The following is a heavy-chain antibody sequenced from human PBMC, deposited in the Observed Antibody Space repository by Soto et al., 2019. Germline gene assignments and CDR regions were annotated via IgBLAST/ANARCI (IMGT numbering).Heavy chain of an antibody. CDR1: GYTFTDYY. CDR2: INPKSGGP. V-gene: IGHV1-2*02. J-gene: IGHJ4*02. CDR3: ASEDCRNTNCLKGFDY. D-gene: IGHD2-15*01. Sequence: ASVKVSCKTSGYTFTDYYMHWVRQAPGQGFEWVGGINPKSGGPKYVPKFQGRVTVARDTSTSTAYMELNRLTSDDTAVYYCASEDCRNTNCLKGFDYWGQGTLVTVSS.